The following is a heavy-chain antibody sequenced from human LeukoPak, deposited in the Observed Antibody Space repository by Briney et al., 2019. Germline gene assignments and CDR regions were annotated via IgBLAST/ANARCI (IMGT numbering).Heavy chain of an antibody. J-gene: IGHJ4*02. CDR1: GYTFTGYY. CDR2: INPNSGGT. V-gene: IGHV1-2*02. CDR3: ASGGVYGSGSYYLDY. D-gene: IGHD3-10*01. Sequence: ASVKVSCKASGYTFTGYYMHWVRQAPGQGLEWMGWINPNSGGTNYAQKFQGRVTMTRDTSISTAYMELSRLRSDDTAVYYCASGGVYGSGSYYLDYWGQGTLVTVSS.